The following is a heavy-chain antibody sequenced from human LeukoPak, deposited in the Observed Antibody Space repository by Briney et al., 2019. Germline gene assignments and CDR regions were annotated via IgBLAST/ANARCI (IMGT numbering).Heavy chain of an antibody. CDR1: GGSISSSSYY. D-gene: IGHD3-10*01. Sequence: PSETLSLTCTVSGGSISSSSYYWGWIRQPPGKGLEWIGSIYYSGSTYYNPSLKSRVTMSLDTSKNQISLKLTSVTAADTAVYYCAREADSGHTFDIWGQGTMVTVSS. J-gene: IGHJ3*02. V-gene: IGHV4-39*07. CDR3: AREADSGHTFDI. CDR2: IYYSGST.